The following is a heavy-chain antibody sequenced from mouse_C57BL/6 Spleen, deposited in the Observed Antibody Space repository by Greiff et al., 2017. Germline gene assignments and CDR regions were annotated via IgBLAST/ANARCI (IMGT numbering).Heavy chain of an antibody. J-gene: IGHJ3*01. Sequence: EVKLMESGGGLVKPGGSLKLSCAASGFTFSDYGMHWVRQAPEKGLEWVAYISSGSSTIYYADTVKGRFTISRDNAKNTLFLQTNSLRSEDTTMYYSAKGSPPGFAYWGQGTLVTVSA. CDR2: ISSGSSTI. CDR1: GFTFSDYG. CDR3: AKGSPPGFAY. V-gene: IGHV5-17*01.